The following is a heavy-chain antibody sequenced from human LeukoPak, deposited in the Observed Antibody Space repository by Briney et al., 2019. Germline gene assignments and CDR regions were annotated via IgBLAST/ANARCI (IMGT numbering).Heavy chain of an antibody. Sequence: ASVKVSCKASGYTFTSYGISWVRQAPGQGLEWMGWISAYNGNTNYAQKLQGRVTMTTDTSTSTAYMELSSLRSEDTAVYYCARAAGPSYSSSWFDYWGQGTLVTVSS. CDR3: ARAAGPSYSSSWFDY. D-gene: IGHD6-13*01. CDR1: GYTFTSYG. J-gene: IGHJ4*02. V-gene: IGHV1-18*01. CDR2: ISAYNGNT.